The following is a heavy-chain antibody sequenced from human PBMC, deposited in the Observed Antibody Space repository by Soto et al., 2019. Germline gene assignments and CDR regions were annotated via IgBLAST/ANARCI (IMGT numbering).Heavy chain of an antibody. CDR1: GGTFSNYA. CDR2: IIPIFGTR. D-gene: IGHD2-15*01. V-gene: IGHV1-69*15. Sequence: QVQLVQSGAEVKTPGSSVKVSCKASGGTFSNYAITWVRQAPGQGLEWLGRIIPIFGTRDYAQKFQGRVTISADEATTTSYMELSSLRSDDTAVYYCAKDGGREGYFVNWFDPWGQGTLVTVSS. CDR3: AKDGGREGYFVNWFDP. J-gene: IGHJ5*02.